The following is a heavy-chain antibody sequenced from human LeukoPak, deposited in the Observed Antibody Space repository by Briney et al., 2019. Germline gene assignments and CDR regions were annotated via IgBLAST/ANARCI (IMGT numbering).Heavy chain of an antibody. J-gene: IGHJ4*02. CDR3: ASSVGSGSLYDY. Sequence: WGSLRLSCAASGFTVSSNYMSWVRQAPGKGLEWVSVIYSGGSTYYADSVKGRFTISRDNSKNTLYLQMNSLRAEDTAVYYCASSVGSGSLYDYWGQGTLVTVSS. V-gene: IGHV3-66*01. CDR2: IYSGGST. D-gene: IGHD3-10*01. CDR1: GFTVSSNY.